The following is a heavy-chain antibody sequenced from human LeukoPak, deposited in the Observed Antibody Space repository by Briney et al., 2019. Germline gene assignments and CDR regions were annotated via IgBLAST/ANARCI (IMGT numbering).Heavy chain of an antibody. Sequence: PSETLSLTCTVSGGSISSGDYYWSWIRQPPGKGLEWIGYIYYSGSTYYNPCLKSRVTISVDTSKNQFSLKLSSVTAADTAVYYCARVVEYCSSTSCYPGDYFDYWGQGTLVTVSS. J-gene: IGHJ4*02. V-gene: IGHV4-30-4*08. CDR2: IYYSGST. D-gene: IGHD2-2*01. CDR3: ARVVEYCSSTSCYPGDYFDY. CDR1: GGSISSGDYY.